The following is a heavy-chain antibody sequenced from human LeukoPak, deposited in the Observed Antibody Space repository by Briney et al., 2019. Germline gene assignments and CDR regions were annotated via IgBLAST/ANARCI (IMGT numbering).Heavy chain of an antibody. V-gene: IGHV5-51*01. Sequence: GESLKISCKGSGYSFTSYWIGWVRQMPGKGLEWMGIIYPGDSDTRYSPSFQGQVTISADKSISTAYLQWSSLKASDTAMYYCARVIEMATITRYFDYWGQGTLVTVSS. CDR2: IYPGDSDT. CDR1: GYSFTSYW. J-gene: IGHJ4*02. D-gene: IGHD5-24*01. CDR3: ARVIEMATITRYFDY.